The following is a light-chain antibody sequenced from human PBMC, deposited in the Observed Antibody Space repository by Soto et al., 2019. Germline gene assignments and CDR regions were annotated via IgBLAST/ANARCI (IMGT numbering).Light chain of an antibody. CDR2: GVS. Sequence: EIVLTQSPVALSLSPGERATLSCRASQSVSSTLLTWYQQKPGQAPRLLIYGVSSRATGILDRFSGSGSGTDFTLTISRLEPEDFAVYFCQHYGDSSWTFGQGTRVEIK. J-gene: IGKJ1*01. CDR3: QHYGDSSWT. CDR1: QSVSSTL. V-gene: IGKV3-20*01.